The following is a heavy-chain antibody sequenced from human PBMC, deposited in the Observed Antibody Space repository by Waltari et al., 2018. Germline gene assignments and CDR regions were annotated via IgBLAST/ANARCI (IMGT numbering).Heavy chain of an antibody. V-gene: IGHV4-34*01. J-gene: IGHJ6*03. CDR1: GGSFSGYY. CDR3: ARVPCSGGSCYSPYYYYYYYYMDV. Sequence: QVQLQQWGAGLLKPSETLSLTCAVYGGSFSGYYWSWIRQPPGKGLEWIGEINHSGSTNYNPSLKSRVTISVDTAKNQFSLKLSSVTAADTAVYYCARVPCSGGSCYSPYYYYYYYYMDVWGKGTTVTVSS. CDR2: INHSGST. D-gene: IGHD2-15*01.